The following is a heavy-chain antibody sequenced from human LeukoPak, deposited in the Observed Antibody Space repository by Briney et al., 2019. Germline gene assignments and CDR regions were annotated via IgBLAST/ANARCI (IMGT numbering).Heavy chain of an antibody. CDR2: IKDDGTAI. CDR1: GFSFSLYW. D-gene: IGHD6-19*01. J-gene: IGHJ4*02. V-gene: IGHV3-7*01. CDR3: ARGFRGWYAEGFDY. Sequence: GGSLRLSCAASGFSFSLYWMSWVRQTPGKGLEWAANIKDDGTAIYYVDSVKGRFTISRDNAKNSLSLQMNSLRAEDTAVYYCARGFRGWYAEGFDYWGQGTVVTVSS.